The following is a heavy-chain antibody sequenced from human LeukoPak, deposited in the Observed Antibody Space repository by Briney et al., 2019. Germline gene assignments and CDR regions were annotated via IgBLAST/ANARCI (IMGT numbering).Heavy chain of an antibody. D-gene: IGHD1-20*01. CDR2: ISSSSSYI. CDR3: ALRSNRYNWNPKFDY. Sequence: WGSLRLSCAASGFTFSSYSMNWGRQGPGKGLEWVSSISSSSSYIYYADSVKGRFTISRDNAKNSLYLQMNSLRAEDTAVYYCALRSNRYNWNPKFDYWGQGTLVTVSS. CDR1: GFTFSSYS. V-gene: IGHV3-21*01. J-gene: IGHJ4*02.